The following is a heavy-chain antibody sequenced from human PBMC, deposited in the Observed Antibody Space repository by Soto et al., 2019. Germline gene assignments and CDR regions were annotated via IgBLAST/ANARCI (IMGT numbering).Heavy chain of an antibody. V-gene: IGHV1-3*01. J-gene: IGHJ6*03. CDR3: ARGHLAVVPVASWFYYMDV. CDR2: INAGNGNT. CDR1: GYTFTNYA. Sequence: QVQLVQSGAEVEKPGASVKVSCKASGYTFTNYAVHWVRQAPGQRLEWMGWINAGNGNTRFSQNLQGRVTITRDTSAHTVYMELSSLGSEDTAVYYCARGHLAVVPVASWFYYMDVWGKGTTVTVSS. D-gene: IGHD2-2*01.